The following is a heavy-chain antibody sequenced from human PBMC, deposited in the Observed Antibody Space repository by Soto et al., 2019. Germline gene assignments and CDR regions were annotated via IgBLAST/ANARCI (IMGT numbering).Heavy chain of an antibody. CDR3: AKSPAVEPHY. Sequence: EVQLLESGGGLVQPGGSLRLSCAASGFTFSSYAMSWVRQAPGTGLEWVSALSGSGGSTYYADSVKGRFTISRDNSKNTLYLQMNSRRAEDTAVYYCAKSPAVEPHYWGQGTLVTVSS. CDR2: LSGSGGST. J-gene: IGHJ4*02. V-gene: IGHV3-23*01. CDR1: GFTFSSYA.